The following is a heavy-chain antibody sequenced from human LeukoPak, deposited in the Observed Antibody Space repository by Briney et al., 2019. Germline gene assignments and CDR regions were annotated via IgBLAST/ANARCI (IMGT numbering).Heavy chain of an antibody. CDR3: ARGRGGDNSNWFDP. CDR1: GFTFSDYS. V-gene: IGHV3-21*01. CDR2: IIKSGSHI. Sequence: GGSLRLSCAASGFTFSDYSMNWVRQAPGKGLEWVSAIIKSGSHIYYADSVKGRFTISRDNANNSLYLQMTGLRDEDTAVYYCARGRGGDNSNWFDPWGPGTLVTASS. J-gene: IGHJ5*02. D-gene: IGHD4-23*01.